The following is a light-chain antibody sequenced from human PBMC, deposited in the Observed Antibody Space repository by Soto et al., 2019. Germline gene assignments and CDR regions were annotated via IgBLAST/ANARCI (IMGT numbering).Light chain of an antibody. CDR2: EVS. J-gene: IGLJ1*01. CDR1: SSDVGGYNY. Sequence: QSALTQPPSASGSPGQSVTISCTGTSSDVGGYNYVSWYQQHPGKAPKLMIYEVSKRPSGVPDRFSGSKSGNTASLTVSGLQAEDEADYYCSSYAGSNIFYVFGTGTMLTVL. V-gene: IGLV2-8*01. CDR3: SSYAGSNIFYV.